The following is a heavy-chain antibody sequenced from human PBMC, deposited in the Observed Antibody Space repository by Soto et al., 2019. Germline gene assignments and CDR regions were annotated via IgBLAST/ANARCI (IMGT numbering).Heavy chain of an antibody. CDR3: ARSSTSSRIGGYYYYGMDV. Sequence: GASVKVSCKASGYTFTGYYMHWVRQAPGQGLEWMGWINPNGGGTNYAQKFQGWVTMTRDTSISTAYMELSRLRSDDTAVYYCARSSTSSRIGGYYYYGMDVWGQGTTVTVFS. J-gene: IGHJ6*02. CDR2: INPNGGGT. V-gene: IGHV1-2*04. CDR1: GYTFTGYY. D-gene: IGHD2-2*01.